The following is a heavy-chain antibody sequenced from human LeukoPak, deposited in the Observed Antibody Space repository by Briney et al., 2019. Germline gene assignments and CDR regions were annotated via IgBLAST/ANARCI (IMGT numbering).Heavy chain of an antibody. CDR3: ARSPKNVSYNSGLDYFDF. V-gene: IGHV5-51*01. CDR2: IYPGDSDT. CDR1: GYIFTSYW. J-gene: IGHJ4*02. Sequence: GESLKISCKGSGYIFTSYWIGGVRQMPGKGLEWMGIIYPGDSDTRYSPSFQGQVTISADKSISTAYLQWSSLKASDTAMFYCARSPKNVSYNSGLDYFDFWGQGTLVTVSS. D-gene: IGHD5-12*01.